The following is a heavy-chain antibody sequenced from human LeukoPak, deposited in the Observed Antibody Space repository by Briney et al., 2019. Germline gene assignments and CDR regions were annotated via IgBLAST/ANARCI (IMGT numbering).Heavy chain of an antibody. V-gene: IGHV1-18*01. J-gene: IGHJ3*02. CDR2: ISADSDNT. D-gene: IGHD6-13*01. Sequence: GASVKVSCKASGCTFTTYNFNWVRQPPGQGLEWMGWISADSDNTNYAQKFQGRVTMTTDTSTSTVYMELRSLRSDDTAVYYCARVQSSSWGYAFDIGGQGTIDSVSS. CDR3: ARVQSSSWGYAFDI. CDR1: GCTFTTYN.